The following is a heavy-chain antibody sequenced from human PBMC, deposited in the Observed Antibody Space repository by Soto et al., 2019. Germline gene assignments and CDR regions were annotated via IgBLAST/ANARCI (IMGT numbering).Heavy chain of an antibody. CDR2: IYPGDSDT. Sequence: GESLKISCKGSGYSFTSYWIGWVRQMPGKGLEWMGIIYPGDSDTRYSPSFQGQVTISADKSISTAYLQWSSLKASDTAMYYCARRTPRDYIWGSYRESLYYFDYWGQGTLVTVSS. V-gene: IGHV5-51*01. CDR1: GYSFTSYW. D-gene: IGHD3-16*02. CDR3: ARRTPRDYIWGSYRESLYYFDY. J-gene: IGHJ4*02.